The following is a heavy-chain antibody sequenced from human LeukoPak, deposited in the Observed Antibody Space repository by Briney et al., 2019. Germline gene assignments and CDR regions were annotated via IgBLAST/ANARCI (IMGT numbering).Heavy chain of an antibody. CDR3: ARDSTAYCGGDCYWGPFDY. D-gene: IGHD2-21*02. CDR1: GGTFSSYA. J-gene: IGHJ4*02. Sequence: ASVKVSCKASGGTFSSYAISWVRQAPGQGLEWMGGIIPIFGTANYAQKFQGRVTITTDESTSTAYMELSSLRSEDTAVYYCARDSTAYCGGDCYWGPFDYWGQGTLVTVSS. V-gene: IGHV1-69*05. CDR2: IIPIFGTA.